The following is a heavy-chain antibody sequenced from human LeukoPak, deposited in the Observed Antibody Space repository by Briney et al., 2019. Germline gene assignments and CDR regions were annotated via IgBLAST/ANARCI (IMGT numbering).Heavy chain of an antibody. D-gene: IGHD2-2*01. Sequence: GESLKISCKGSGYIFTSYWIGWVRQMPGKGLEWMGIMWPGDSHPRYSPSFRGQVTISVDTSTNTAYLQWTNLKASDTGMYYCARPHSGRCYGAFDYWGQGTLVTVSS. CDR2: MWPGDSHP. CDR3: ARPHSGRCYGAFDY. CDR1: GYIFTSYW. J-gene: IGHJ4*02. V-gene: IGHV5-51*01.